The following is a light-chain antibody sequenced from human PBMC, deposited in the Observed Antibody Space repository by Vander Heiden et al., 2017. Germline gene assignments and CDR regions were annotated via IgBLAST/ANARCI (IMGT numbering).Light chain of an antibody. CDR3: HQYYDWPPFT. CDR1: QSVRSN. CDR2: DAS. Sequence: EIGMTQTPATLSVFPGERATLSCRASQSVRSNLAWYQQKPCQDPRLLIYDASTRATGIPARFSGSGSATEFTLTITSLQSEDFAVYYCHQYYDWPPFTFGHGTRVDIK. J-gene: IGKJ3*01. V-gene: IGKV3-15*01.